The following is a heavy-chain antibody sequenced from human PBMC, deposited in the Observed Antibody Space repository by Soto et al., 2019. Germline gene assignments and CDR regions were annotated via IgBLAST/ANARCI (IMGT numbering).Heavy chain of an antibody. CDR3: AKDQGIAVAGPANWFDP. Sequence: EVQLLESGGGLVQPGGSLRLSCAASGFTFSSYSMSWVRQAPGKGLEWVSGFRTSGDGGTTYYADSVKGRFTISRDNSKNTLYLQMNSLRAEDTAVYYCAKDQGIAVAGPANWFDPWGQGTLVTVSS. CDR2: FRTSGDGGTT. D-gene: IGHD6-19*01. J-gene: IGHJ5*02. CDR1: GFTFSSYS. V-gene: IGHV3-23*01.